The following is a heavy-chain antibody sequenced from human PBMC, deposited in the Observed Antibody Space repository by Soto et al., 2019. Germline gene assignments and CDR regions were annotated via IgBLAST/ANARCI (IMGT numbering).Heavy chain of an antibody. CDR1: GGSTSSSSYQ. Sequence: SETLSLTCTVSGGSTSSSSYQWVWIRQPPGKGLEWIGNVYYNGNTYYNPSLKSRLTTSVDTSNNQFSLKVKSVTAADTAVYYCARLSGSYNDRYFDYWGQGTLVTVSS. V-gene: IGHV4-39*01. J-gene: IGHJ4*02. D-gene: IGHD1-26*01. CDR2: VYYNGNT. CDR3: ARLSGSYNDRYFDY.